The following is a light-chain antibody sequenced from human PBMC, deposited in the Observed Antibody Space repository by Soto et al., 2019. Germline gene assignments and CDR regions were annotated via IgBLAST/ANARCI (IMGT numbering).Light chain of an antibody. Sequence: EIVLTQSPGTLSLSPGERATLSCRASQSVRSTHLAWYQLKPGQAPRLLIYDASTRAPGIPDRFSGSGSGTEFTLTISSLQPDDFATYYCQQYNSYPLTFGQGTKVDI. CDR2: DAS. CDR3: QQYNSYPLT. V-gene: IGKV3-20*01. CDR1: QSVRSTH. J-gene: IGKJ1*01.